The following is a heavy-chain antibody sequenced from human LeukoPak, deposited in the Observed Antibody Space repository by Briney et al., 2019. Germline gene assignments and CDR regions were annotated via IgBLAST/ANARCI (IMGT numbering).Heavy chain of an antibody. J-gene: IGHJ4*02. CDR3: AKDSRYVVGQYFDY. D-gene: IGHD1-1*01. V-gene: IGHV3-23*01. Sequence: GGSLRLSCAASGFTFSSYAMSWVRQAPGKGLEWVSAISGSGGSTYYAASVKGRFTISRDNSKNTLYLQMNSLRAEDTAVYYCAKDSRYVVGQYFDYWGQGTLVTVSS. CDR1: GFTFSSYA. CDR2: ISGSGGST.